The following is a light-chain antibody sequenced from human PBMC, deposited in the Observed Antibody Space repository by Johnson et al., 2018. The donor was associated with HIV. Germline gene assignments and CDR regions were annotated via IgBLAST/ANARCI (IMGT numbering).Light chain of an antibody. CDR2: DNT. CDR3: GTWDSSLCAYV. CDR1: SSNVGSNS. V-gene: IGLV1-51*01. Sequence: QSVLTQPPSVSAAPGQKVTISCSGSSSNVGSNSVSWYRHFPETAPKVLIYDNTKRPSGIPDRFSGSKSGTSATLGITGLQTGDEADYYCGTWDSSLCAYVLGTWTKGTVL. J-gene: IGLJ1*01.